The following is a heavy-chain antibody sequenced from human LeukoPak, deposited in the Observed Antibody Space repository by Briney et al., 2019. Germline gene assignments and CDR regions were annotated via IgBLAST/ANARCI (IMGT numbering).Heavy chain of an antibody. V-gene: IGHV1-18*01. D-gene: IGHD6-19*01. CDR2: ISGYNGNT. J-gene: IGHJ4*02. CDR1: GYTFTSYG. CDR3: ARDLKMGYSSGRYSWGTGSSNDY. Sequence: ASVKVSCKASGYTFTSYGISWVRQAPGQGLEWMGWISGYNGNTNCVQKFQGRVTMTTDTSTSTAYMELRSLRSDDTAVYYCARDLKMGYSSGRYSWGTGSSNDYWGQGTLVTVSS.